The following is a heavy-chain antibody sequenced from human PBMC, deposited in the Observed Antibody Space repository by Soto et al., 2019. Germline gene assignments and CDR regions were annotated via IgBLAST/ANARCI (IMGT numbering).Heavy chain of an antibody. Sequence: QLQLQESGPGLVKPSETLSLTCTVSGGSISSSSYYWGWIRQPPGKGLEWVGSIYYSGSTYYNPSRKGRVNISLDTSKNQFSLKLSSVTAADTAVYYCARQGPPGYCSGGSCYRAEYFQHWGQGTLVTVSS. V-gene: IGHV4-39*01. CDR3: ARQGPPGYCSGGSCYRAEYFQH. CDR1: GGSISSSSYY. D-gene: IGHD2-15*01. CDR2: IYYSGST. J-gene: IGHJ1*01.